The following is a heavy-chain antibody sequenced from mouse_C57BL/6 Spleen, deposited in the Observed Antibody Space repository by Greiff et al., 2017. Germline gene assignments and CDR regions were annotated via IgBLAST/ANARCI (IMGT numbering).Heavy chain of an antibody. Sequence: VKLMESGAELARPGASVKLSCKASGYTFTSYGISWVKQRTGQGLEWIGEIYPRSGNTYYNEKFKGKATLTADKSSSTAYMELRSLTSEDSAVYFCARSPYYYGSSPYYFDYWGQGTTLTVSS. D-gene: IGHD1-1*01. CDR3: ARSPYYYGSSPYYFDY. V-gene: IGHV1-81*01. CDR2: IYPRSGNT. CDR1: GYTFTSYG. J-gene: IGHJ2*01.